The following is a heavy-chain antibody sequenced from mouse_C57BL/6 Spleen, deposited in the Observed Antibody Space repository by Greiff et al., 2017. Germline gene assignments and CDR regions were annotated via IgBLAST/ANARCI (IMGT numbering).Heavy chain of an antibody. D-gene: IGHD4-1*01. Sequence: EVMLVESGGGLVKPGGSLKLSCAASGFTFSSYAMSWVRQTPEKRLEWVATISDGGSYTYYPDNVKGRFTISRDNAKNNLYLQMSHLKSEDTAMYYCARANWGYYYAMDYWGQGTSVTVSS. J-gene: IGHJ4*01. CDR2: ISDGGSYT. V-gene: IGHV5-4*03. CDR3: ARANWGYYYAMDY. CDR1: GFTFSSYA.